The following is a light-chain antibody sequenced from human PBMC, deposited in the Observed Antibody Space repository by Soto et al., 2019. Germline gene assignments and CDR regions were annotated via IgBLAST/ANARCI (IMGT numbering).Light chain of an antibody. J-gene: IGLJ2*01. V-gene: IGLV2-14*01. Sequence: QSALTQPASVSGSPGQSITISCSGTSRDVGAYNLVSWYQQFPGKGPKLLIYEVRHRPSGVSYRFSGSKSGNTASLTISSLLPEDEAVDFCSSFSSRNALDFGGGTKVTVL. CDR1: SRDVGAYNL. CDR3: SSFSSRNALD. CDR2: EVR.